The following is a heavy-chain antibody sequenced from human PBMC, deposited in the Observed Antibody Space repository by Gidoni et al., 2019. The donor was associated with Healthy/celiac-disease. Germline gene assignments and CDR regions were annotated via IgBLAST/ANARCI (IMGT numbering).Heavy chain of an antibody. J-gene: IGHJ4*02. V-gene: IGHV3-49*05. Sequence: EVQLVESGGGLVKPGRSLSLSCTASGFTFGDYAMSWLRQAPGKGLEWVGFIRSKAYGGTTEYAASVKGRFTISRDDSKSIAYLQMNSLKTEDTAVYYCTRGSPSYLAAAGIDYWGQGTLVTVSS. CDR1: GFTFGDYA. CDR2: IRSKAYGGTT. CDR3: TRGSPSYLAAAGIDY. D-gene: IGHD6-13*01.